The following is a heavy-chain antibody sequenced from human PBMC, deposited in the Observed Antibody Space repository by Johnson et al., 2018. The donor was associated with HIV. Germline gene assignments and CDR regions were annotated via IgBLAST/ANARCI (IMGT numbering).Heavy chain of an antibody. J-gene: IGHJ3*02. CDR1: GFTFSDYY. D-gene: IGHD5-18*01. CDR3: ARDQTIQLWSDAFDI. Sequence: QVQLVESGGGLVQPGGSLRLSCAASGFTFSDYYMSWIRQAPGKGLEWVSYISSSGSTTYYADSVKGRLTISRDNAKNSLYLQMNSLRAEDTAVYYCARDQTIQLWSDAFDIWGQGTMVTVSS. V-gene: IGHV3-11*04. CDR2: ISSSGSTT.